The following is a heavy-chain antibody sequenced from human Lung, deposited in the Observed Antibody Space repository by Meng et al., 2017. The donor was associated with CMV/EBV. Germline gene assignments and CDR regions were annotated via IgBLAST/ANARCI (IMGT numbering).Heavy chain of an antibody. J-gene: IGHJ6*02. CDR1: GYTFTYYY. CDR2: INASGGNT. V-gene: IGHV1-46*01. Sequence: SVKVSXKASGYTFTYYYIHWVRQAPGQGLEWMGIINASGGNTNYAQKFQGRVTMTRDTSTSTVYMELSSLRSEDTAVYYCARGQGSTFGTGYGMDVWGRGTTVTVSS. D-gene: IGHD3-3*01. CDR3: ARGQGSTFGTGYGMDV.